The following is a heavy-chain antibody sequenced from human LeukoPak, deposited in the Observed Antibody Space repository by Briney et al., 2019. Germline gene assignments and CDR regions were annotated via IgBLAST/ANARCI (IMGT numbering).Heavy chain of an antibody. CDR1: RFTFSSFT. J-gene: IGHJ4*02. CDR2: ISSGSTYK. CDR3: AKGRSGWDYDY. Sequence: GGSLRLSCAAARFTFSSFTMHWVRQAPGKGLEWVSSISSGSTYKDYADSVKGRFTISRDNAKNSLYLQMNSLRAEDTALYYCAKGRSGWDYDYWGQGTLVTVSS. D-gene: IGHD6-19*01. V-gene: IGHV3-21*04.